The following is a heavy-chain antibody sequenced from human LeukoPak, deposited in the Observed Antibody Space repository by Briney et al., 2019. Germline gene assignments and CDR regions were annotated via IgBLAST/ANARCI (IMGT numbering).Heavy chain of an antibody. J-gene: IGHJ4*02. D-gene: IGHD3-10*01. CDR3: AGDVLNSESYYILPIDY. V-gene: IGHV3-48*03. CDR1: GFTLSRYE. CDR2: TRGGGNNK. Sequence: GGSLRLSRVASGFTLSRYEMNWVRAAPGRGVEGVSYTRGGGNNKDYGESVNGRFTIARDNANNSRYLQKNSLSAKDTAVYYCAGDVLNSESYYILPIDYWGQGTLVTVSS.